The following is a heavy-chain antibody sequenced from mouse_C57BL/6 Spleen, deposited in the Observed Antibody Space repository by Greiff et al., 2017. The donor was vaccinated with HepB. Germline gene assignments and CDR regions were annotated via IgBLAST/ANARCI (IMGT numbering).Heavy chain of an antibody. Sequence: VNVVESGPGLVAPSQSLSITCTVSGFSLTSYGVDWVRQPPGKGLEWLGVIWGGGSTNYNSALMSRLSISKDNSKSQVFLKMNSLQTDETAMYYCAKHSYGNYERAMDYWGHGTSVTVSS. CDR2: IWGGGST. D-gene: IGHD2-1*01. V-gene: IGHV2-9*01. CDR3: AKHSYGNYERAMDY. J-gene: IGHJ4*01. CDR1: GFSLTSYG.